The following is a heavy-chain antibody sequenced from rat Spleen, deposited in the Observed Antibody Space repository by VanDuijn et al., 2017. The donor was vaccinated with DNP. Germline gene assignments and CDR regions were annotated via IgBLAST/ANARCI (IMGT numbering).Heavy chain of an antibody. CDR2: ITGGSGII. CDR1: GFTFSYYW. D-gene: IGHD1-12*02. V-gene: IGHV5-31*01. Sequence: EVQLVESGGDLVQPGRSLKLSCAASGFTFSYYWMAWIRQVPGKGLEWIAAITGGSGIISYPDSVKGRFTISRDDAKNTLSLQMNSLRSEDTATYYCARVGDLHDGGDGDVLDAWGQGTSVTVSS. CDR3: ARVGDLHDGGDGDVLDA. J-gene: IGHJ4*01.